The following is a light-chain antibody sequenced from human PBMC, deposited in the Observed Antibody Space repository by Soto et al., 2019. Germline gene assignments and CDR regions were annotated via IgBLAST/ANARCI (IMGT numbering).Light chain of an antibody. CDR2: QTS. CDR1: QYINTR. Sequence: EIVLTQSPATLSSFPGDRVTLSCRASQYINTRLAWYQHRPGKAPRPLIYQTSIRAAGIPARFSASGTGTDFTLTISSLEPEDFAVYYCQQRSNLPITFGQGTRLEIK. J-gene: IGKJ5*01. V-gene: IGKV3-11*01. CDR3: QQRSNLPIT.